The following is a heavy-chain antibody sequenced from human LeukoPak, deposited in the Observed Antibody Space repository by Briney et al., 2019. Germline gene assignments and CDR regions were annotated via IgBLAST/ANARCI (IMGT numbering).Heavy chain of an antibody. CDR2: INPSGGST. D-gene: IGHD3-22*01. J-gene: IGHJ3*02. CDR1: GYTLNRYN. Sequence: GSLDVYCTASGYTLNRYNLDWGRMAPGQGLEWMEIINPSGGSTSYAQKFQGRVTMTRDTSTSTVYMELSSLRSEDTAVYYCASALYYYDSISGAFDIWGQGTMVTVSS. V-gene: IGHV1-46*02. CDR3: ASALYYYDSISGAFDI.